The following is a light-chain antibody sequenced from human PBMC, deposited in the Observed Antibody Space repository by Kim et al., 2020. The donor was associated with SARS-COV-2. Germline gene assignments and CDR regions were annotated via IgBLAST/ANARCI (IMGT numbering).Light chain of an antibody. CDR2: YDS. V-gene: IGLV3-21*04. CDR3: QVWDSSSDHPYVV. CDR1: NIGSKS. J-gene: IGLJ2*01. Sequence: GKTSRITCGGNNIGSKSVHWYRQKPGQAPVLVIYYDSDRPSGIPERFSGSNSGNTATLTISRVEAGDEADYYCQVWDSSSDHPYVVFGGGTKLTVL.